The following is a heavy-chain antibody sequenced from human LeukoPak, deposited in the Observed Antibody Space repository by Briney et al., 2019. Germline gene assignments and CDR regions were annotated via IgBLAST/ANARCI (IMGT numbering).Heavy chain of an antibody. V-gene: IGHV3-23*01. J-gene: IGHJ4*02. CDR2: ISGSGDST. CDR1: GFTFSKFA. CDR3: ARRSGIAVAGAFDY. Sequence: GGSLRLSCAASGFTFSKFAMRWVRQAPGKGLEWVSGISGSGDSTYYADSGKGRFTISRDNSKNTLYLQMNSLRAEDTAVYYCARRSGIAVAGAFDYWGQGTLVTVSS. D-gene: IGHD6-19*01.